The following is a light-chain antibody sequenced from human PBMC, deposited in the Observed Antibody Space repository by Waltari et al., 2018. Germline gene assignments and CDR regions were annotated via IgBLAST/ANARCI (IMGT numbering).Light chain of an antibody. J-gene: IGKJ2*01. CDR3: QQYNDWPPDT. CDR1: RHIGGS. V-gene: IGKV3-15*01. Sequence: MTQSPDTLSMSAGESVTLSCRASRHIGGSLAWYQQKAGQAPRLLFYHASTRATGVADRFSAAGSGTDFTLTISSLRSEDSAVYYCQQYNDWPPDTFGQGT. CDR2: HAS.